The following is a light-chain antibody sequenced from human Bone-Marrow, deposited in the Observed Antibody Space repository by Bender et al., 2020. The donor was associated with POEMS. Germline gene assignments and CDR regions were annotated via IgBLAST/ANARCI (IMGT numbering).Light chain of an antibody. Sequence: SLVLTQTPSVSVAPGQTARVTCGGHNVGRKRVHWYQQKAGQAPVLVIYEDSKRPSEIPERFSGSSSGTMATLTISGAQVEDEGDYYCYSTDSSDDHWVFGGGTKLTVL. CDR1: NVGRKR. CDR2: EDS. J-gene: IGLJ3*02. CDR3: YSTDSSDDHWV. V-gene: IGLV3-10*01.